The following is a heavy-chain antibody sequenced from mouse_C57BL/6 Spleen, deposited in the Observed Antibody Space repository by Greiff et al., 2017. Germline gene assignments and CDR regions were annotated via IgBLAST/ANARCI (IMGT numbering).Heavy chain of an antibody. CDR2: IWTGGGT. CDR3: ARREDAVLHFPYAMDD. D-gene: IGHD6-5*01. Sequence: VQLVESGPGLVAPSQSLSITCTVSGFSLTSYAISWVRQPPGKGLEWLGVIWTGGGTNYNSALRSRLSISKDNSKSQVFLKMNSLQTDDTARYYCARREDAVLHFPYAMDDWGQGTSVTVAS. CDR1: GFSLTSYA. J-gene: IGHJ4*01. V-gene: IGHV2-9-1*01.